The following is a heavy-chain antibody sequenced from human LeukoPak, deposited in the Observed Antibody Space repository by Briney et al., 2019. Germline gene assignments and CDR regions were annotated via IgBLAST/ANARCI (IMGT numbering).Heavy chain of an antibody. CDR2: LYYIGST. CDR3: ARRDYDSSGAFDI. CDR1: GGSISSSSFY. V-gene: IGHV4-39*01. D-gene: IGHD3-22*01. J-gene: IGHJ3*02. Sequence: SETLSLTCAVSGGSISSSSFYWGWIRQPPGKGLEWIGSLYYIGSTYYNPSLKSRVTISVDTSKNQVSLKLTSLTAADTAVYYCARRDYDSSGAFDIWGQGTMVTVSS.